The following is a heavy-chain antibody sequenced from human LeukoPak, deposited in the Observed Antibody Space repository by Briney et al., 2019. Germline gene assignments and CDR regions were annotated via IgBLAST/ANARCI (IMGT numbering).Heavy chain of an antibody. Sequence: SVKVSCKASGGTFSSYAISWVRHAPGQGIEWMGWIIPIFGTANYAQKFQGRVTITTDESTSTAYMELSSLRSEDTAVYYCAIDHCSSTSCYGSDEIDYWGQGTLVTVSS. D-gene: IGHD2-2*01. V-gene: IGHV1-69*05. CDR3: AIDHCSSTSCYGSDEIDY. CDR2: IIPIFGTA. J-gene: IGHJ4*02. CDR1: GGTFSSYA.